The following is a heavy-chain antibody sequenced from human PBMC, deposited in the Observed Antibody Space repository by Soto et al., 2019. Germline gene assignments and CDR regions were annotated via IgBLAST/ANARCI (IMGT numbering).Heavy chain of an antibody. Sequence: GGSLRLSCAASGFTFSSYGMHWVRQAPGKGLEWVAVISYDGSNTYYADSVKGRFTISRDNSKNTLYLQRNSLRAEDTAAYYCAKIIAAAATRGDYWGQGTLVTVSS. CDR2: ISYDGSNT. CDR3: AKIIAAAATRGDY. V-gene: IGHV3-30*18. D-gene: IGHD6-13*01. CDR1: GFTFSSYG. J-gene: IGHJ4*02.